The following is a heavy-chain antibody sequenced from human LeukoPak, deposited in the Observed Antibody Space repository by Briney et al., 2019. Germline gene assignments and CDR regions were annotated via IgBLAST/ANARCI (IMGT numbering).Heavy chain of an antibody. Sequence: GESLKVSCKASGYTFTGYYMHWVRQAPGQGLEWMGWINPNSGGTNYAQKFQGRVTMTRDTSISTAYMELSRLRSDDTAVYYCARATYYYGSGTYWFDPWGQGTLVTVSS. CDR3: ARATYYYGSGTYWFDP. D-gene: IGHD3-10*01. CDR1: GYTFTGYY. J-gene: IGHJ5*02. CDR2: INPNSGGT. V-gene: IGHV1-2*02.